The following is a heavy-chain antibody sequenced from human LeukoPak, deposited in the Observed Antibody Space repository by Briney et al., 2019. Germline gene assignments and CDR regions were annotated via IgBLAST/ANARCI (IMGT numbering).Heavy chain of an antibody. CDR2: ISSSSSYI. D-gene: IGHD3-22*01. V-gene: IGHV3-21*01. CDR1: GFTFSRYS. Sequence: GGSLRLSCAASGFTFSRYSMNWVRQAPGKGLEWVSSISSSSSYIYYADSVKGRFTISRDNAKNSLYLQMNSLRAEDTAVYYCARDYYDSSGYCEPWGQGTLVTVSS. CDR3: ARDYYDSSGYCEP. J-gene: IGHJ5*02.